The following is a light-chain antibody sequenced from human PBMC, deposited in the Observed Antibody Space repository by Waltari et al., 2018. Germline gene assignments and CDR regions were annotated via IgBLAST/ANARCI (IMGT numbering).Light chain of an antibody. Sequence: QSALTQPASVSGSPGQSITISCTGTSSDVGGYNYVSWYQQHPGKAPKLMIFVVSNRPSGVSNRFSGSKSGNTASLTISVLQAEDEADYYCSSYISSSTLEVFGGGTRLTVL. V-gene: IGLV2-14*03. CDR1: SSDVGGYNY. CDR2: VVS. CDR3: SSYISSSTLEV. J-gene: IGLJ3*02.